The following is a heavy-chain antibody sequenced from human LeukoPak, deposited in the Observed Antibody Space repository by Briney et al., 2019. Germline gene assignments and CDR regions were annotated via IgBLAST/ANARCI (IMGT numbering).Heavy chain of an antibody. CDR1: GGTFSSYA. J-gene: IGHJ4*02. D-gene: IGHD5-12*01. V-gene: IGHV1-69*13. CDR2: IIPILGTA. Sequence: SVKVSCKASGGTFSSYAISWVRQAPGQGLEWMGGIIPILGTANYAQKFQGRVTITADESTSTAYMELSSLRSEDTAVYYCASHLSTRGYSGYKPGFDYWGQGTLVTVSS. CDR3: ASHLSTRGYSGYKPGFDY.